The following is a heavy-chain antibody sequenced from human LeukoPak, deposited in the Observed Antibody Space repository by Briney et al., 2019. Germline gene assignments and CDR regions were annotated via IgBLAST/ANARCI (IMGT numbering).Heavy chain of an antibody. CDR3: AKGPGMATVKRYLDY. Sequence: PGGSLRLSCAASGFTFSSYWMSWVRQAPGKGLEWVAHIKHDGSEKNYVDSVKGRFTISRDNAKNSLYLQMNSLRAEDTALYYCAKGPGMATVKRYLDYWGQGTLVTVSS. V-gene: IGHV3-7*03. CDR2: IKHDGSEK. J-gene: IGHJ4*02. D-gene: IGHD5-24*01. CDR1: GFTFSSYW.